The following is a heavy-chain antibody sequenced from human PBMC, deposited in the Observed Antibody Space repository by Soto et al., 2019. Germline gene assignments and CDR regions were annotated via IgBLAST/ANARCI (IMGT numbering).Heavy chain of an antibody. J-gene: IGHJ4*02. V-gene: IGHV3-7*05. D-gene: IGHD3-3*01. CDR3: VRAPARFLEWLFAPTYFNFD. CDR2: IKQDGSEK. CDR1: GFTFSSYW. Sequence: GGSLRLSCAASGFTFSSYWMSWVRQAPGKGLEWVANIKQDGSEKYYVDYVKGRYTISRDNAKKSLNLKMNRLRAEDTAVYSCVRAPARFLEWLFAPTYFNFDYGAREPWSPSPQ.